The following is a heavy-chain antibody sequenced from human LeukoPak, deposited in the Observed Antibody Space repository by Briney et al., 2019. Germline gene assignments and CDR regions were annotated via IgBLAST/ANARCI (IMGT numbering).Heavy chain of an antibody. CDR1: GFTFSSYA. CDR2: ISGSGGST. Sequence: PGGSLRLSCAASGFTFSSYAMSWVRQAPGKGLEWVSAISGSGGSTYYADSVKGRFTISRDNAKNSLYLQMNSLRAEDTAVYYCARVSRMYDSSGFAPWGQGTLVTVSS. J-gene: IGHJ5*02. D-gene: IGHD3-22*01. CDR3: ARVSRMYDSSGFAP. V-gene: IGHV3-23*01.